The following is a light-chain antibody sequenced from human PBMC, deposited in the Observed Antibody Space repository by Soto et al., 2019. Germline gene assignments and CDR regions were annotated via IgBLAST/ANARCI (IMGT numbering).Light chain of an antibody. CDR1: QDISYY. V-gene: IGKV1-16*01. J-gene: IGKJ1*01. CDR2: VAS. CDR3: QQYNTFPRT. Sequence: DIQMTQSPSSLSASVGDRVTITCRASQDISYYLAWFQHKPGRAPKSLIYVASSLESGVPSRFSGSGSGTDFTLTISSLEPEDFATYYCQQYNTFPRTFGQGTKVEIK.